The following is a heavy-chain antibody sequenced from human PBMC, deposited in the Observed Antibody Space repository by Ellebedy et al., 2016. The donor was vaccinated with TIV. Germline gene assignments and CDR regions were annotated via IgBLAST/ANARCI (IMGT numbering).Heavy chain of an antibody. V-gene: IGHV3-7*01. CDR2: INLDGSEG. CDR3: VRNGGSLDY. J-gene: IGHJ4*02. Sequence: GGSLRLXXAASGFTFSNHWMSWVRQAPGKGLEWVANINLDGSEGKYVDSVKGRFTISRDNAKNSLFLQMNSLRAEDTAVYYCVRNGGSLDYWGQGSLVTVSS. D-gene: IGHD1-26*01. CDR1: GFTFSNHW.